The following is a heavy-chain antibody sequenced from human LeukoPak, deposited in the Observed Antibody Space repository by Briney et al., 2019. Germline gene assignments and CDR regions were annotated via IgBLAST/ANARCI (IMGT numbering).Heavy chain of an antibody. CDR3: ARDGGDYLEYYFDY. V-gene: IGHV4-61*08. D-gene: IGHD2-21*02. CDR2: IYYSGST. CDR1: GGSISSGDYY. J-gene: IGHJ4*02. Sequence: PSETLSLTCTVSGGSISSGDYYWSWIRQPPGKGLEWIGYIYYSGSTNYNPSLKSRVTISVDTSKNQFSLKLSSVTAADTAVYYCARDGGDYLEYYFDYWGQGTLVTVSS.